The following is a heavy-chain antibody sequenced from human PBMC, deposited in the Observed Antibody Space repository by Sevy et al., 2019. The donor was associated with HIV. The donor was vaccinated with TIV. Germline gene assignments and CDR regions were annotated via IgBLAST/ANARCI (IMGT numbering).Heavy chain of an antibody. CDR3: TTAHLALADLDF. CDR2: IKANIHGGNA. CDR1: GFTFTGAW. V-gene: IGHV3-15*01. Sequence: GGSLRLSCAASGFTFTGAWLNWVRQAPGKGLEWVGRIKANIHGGNADYAAPVKGRFTISRDDSKNTLYLQMNSLKIDDTAVYYCTTAHLALADLDFWGQGTLVTVSS. J-gene: IGHJ4*02.